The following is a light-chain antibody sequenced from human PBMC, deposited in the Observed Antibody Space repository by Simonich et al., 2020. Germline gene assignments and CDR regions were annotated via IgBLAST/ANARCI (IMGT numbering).Light chain of an antibody. CDR3: VLYMGSGIGV. V-gene: IGLV8-61*01. CDR1: SGSVSTSYS. J-gene: IGLJ3*02. CDR2: STN. Sequence: QTVVTQEPSFSVSPGGTVTLTCGLSSGSVSTSYSPSWYQQPPGQAPRTLIYSTNTLSSGVPDRFSGSILGNKAALTITGAQADDESDYYCVLYMGSGIGVFGGGTKLTVL.